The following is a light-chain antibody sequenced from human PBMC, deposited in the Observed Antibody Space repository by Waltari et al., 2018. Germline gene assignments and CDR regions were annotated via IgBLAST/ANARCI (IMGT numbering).Light chain of an antibody. Sequence: EIMLTQSPGTLSLSPGERATLSCRASQSISRSLAWYQQKPGQAPRLLIYDASSRATGIPDRFSGSGSGTDFSLTISRLEPEDFAVYYCQKYESLPATFGQGTKVEIK. V-gene: IGKV3-20*01. CDR3: QKYESLPAT. CDR2: DAS. CDR1: QSISRS. J-gene: IGKJ1*01.